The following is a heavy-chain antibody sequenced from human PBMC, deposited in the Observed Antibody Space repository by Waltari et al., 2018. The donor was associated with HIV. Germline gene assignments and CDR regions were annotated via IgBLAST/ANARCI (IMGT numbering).Heavy chain of an antibody. D-gene: IGHD3-22*01. V-gene: IGHV4-38-2*01. CDR1: GYSISSGYY. CDR2: IYHSGST. J-gene: IGHJ4*02. Sequence: QVQLQESGPGLVKPSETLSLTCAVSGYSISSGYYWGWIRQPPGKGLEWIGSIYHSGSTYYNPSLKSRVTISVDTSKNQFSLKLSSVTAADTAVYYCARAIVVPQDPYFDYWGQGTLVTVSS. CDR3: ARAIVVPQDPYFDY.